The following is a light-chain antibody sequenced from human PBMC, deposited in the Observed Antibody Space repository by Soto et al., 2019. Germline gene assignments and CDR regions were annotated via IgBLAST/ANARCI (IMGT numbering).Light chain of an antibody. CDR3: QQYGSSLRT. CDR2: GAS. J-gene: IGKJ1*01. V-gene: IGKV3-20*01. CDR1: QSVSSSY. Sequence: EIVLTQCPGTVSLSPGERATLSCRASQSVSSSYLAWYQQKPGQAPRLLIYGASSRATGIPDRFSGSGSGTDFTLTISRLEPEDFAVYYCQQYGSSLRTFGQGTKVEIK.